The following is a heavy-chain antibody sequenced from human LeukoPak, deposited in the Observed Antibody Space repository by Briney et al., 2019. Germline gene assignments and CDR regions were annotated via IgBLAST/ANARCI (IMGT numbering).Heavy chain of an antibody. D-gene: IGHD6-19*01. CDR3: ARDRGSGWHTFDY. Sequence: GGSLRLSCAASGFSFSGCYMSWVRQAPGKGLEWVSSISSSTSYMFYADSVRGRFTISRDNAKNSLYLQMNSLRAEDTAVYYCARDRGSGWHTFDYWGQGTLVTVSS. J-gene: IGHJ4*02. CDR2: ISSSTSYM. V-gene: IGHV3-21*01. CDR1: GFSFSGCY.